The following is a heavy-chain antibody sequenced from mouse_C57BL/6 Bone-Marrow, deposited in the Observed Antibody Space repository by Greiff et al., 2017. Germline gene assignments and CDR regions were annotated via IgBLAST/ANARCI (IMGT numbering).Heavy chain of an antibody. CDR3: ARSITTVVATNFDY. D-gene: IGHD1-1*01. V-gene: IGHV1-39*01. J-gene: IGHJ2*01. CDR1: GYSFTDYN. Sequence: VQLQQSGPELVKPGPSVKISCKASGYSFTDYNMNWVKQSNGTSLEWIGVVNPNYGTNSYNQKFKGKATLTVDQSSSTAYMQLNSLTSEDSAVYYCARSITTVVATNFDYWGQGTTLTVSS. CDR2: VNPNYGTN.